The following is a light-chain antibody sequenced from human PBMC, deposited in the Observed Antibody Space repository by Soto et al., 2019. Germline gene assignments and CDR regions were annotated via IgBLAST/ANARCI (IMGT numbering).Light chain of an antibody. Sequence: QSVLTQPRSVSWSSGQSVTISCTGTSSDFDVGDYNYVSWFQQRPGRAPKLIIFDFSKRPSGVPDRFSGSTSGTTASLTISGLHADDEGDYYCCSYSGTSTWVFGGGTKLTVL. CDR1: SSDFDVGDYNY. J-gene: IGLJ3*02. CDR3: CSYSGTSTWV. CDR2: DFS. V-gene: IGLV2-11*01.